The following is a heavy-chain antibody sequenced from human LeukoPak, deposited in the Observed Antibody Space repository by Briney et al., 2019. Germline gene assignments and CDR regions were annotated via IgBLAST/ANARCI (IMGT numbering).Heavy chain of an antibody. V-gene: IGHV4-34*01. CDR2: INHSGST. Sequence: SETLSLTSAVHGGSFSGYYWSWIRQPPGKGLEWIGEINHSGSTNYNPSLKSRVTISVDTSKNQFSLKLSSVTAADTAVYYCASTGYCSSTSCPRPGRYWGQGTLVTVSS. CDR3: ASTGYCSSTSCPRPGRY. D-gene: IGHD2-2*01. J-gene: IGHJ4*02. CDR1: GGSFSGYY.